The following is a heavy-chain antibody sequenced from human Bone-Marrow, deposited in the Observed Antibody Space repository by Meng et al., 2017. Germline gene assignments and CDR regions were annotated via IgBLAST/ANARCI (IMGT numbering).Heavy chain of an antibody. Sequence: GESLKISCAASGFTFSDYYMSWIRQAPGKGLEWVSYISSSGSTIYYAVSVKGRFTISRDNAKNSLYLQMNSMRAEDTAMYYCAGSNVGDTMIVVVIGKAAFDIWGQGTMVTVSS. D-gene: IGHD3-22*01. V-gene: IGHV3-11*04. CDR2: ISSSGSTI. CDR1: GFTFSDYY. J-gene: IGHJ3*02. CDR3: AGSNVGDTMIVVVIGKAAFDI.